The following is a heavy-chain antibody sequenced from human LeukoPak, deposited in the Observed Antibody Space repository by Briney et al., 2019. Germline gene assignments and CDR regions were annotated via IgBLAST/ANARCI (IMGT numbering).Heavy chain of an antibody. V-gene: IGHV3-21*01. CDR3: ARGLSSGWYYGPDY. Sequence: GGSLRLSCAASGFTLSVYSMDWVRQAPGKGLEWVSCISTTSSYIYYADSVKGRFTISRDNAKNSLYLQMNSLRAEDTAVYYCARGLSSGWYYGPDYWGQGTLVTVSS. CDR2: ISTTSSYI. D-gene: IGHD6-19*01. CDR1: GFTLSVYS. J-gene: IGHJ4*02.